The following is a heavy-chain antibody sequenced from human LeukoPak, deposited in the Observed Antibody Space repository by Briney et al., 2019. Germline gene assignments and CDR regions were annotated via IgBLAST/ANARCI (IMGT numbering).Heavy chain of an antibody. Sequence: GGSLRLSCAASGFTFDDYAMHWVRQAPGKGLEWVSGISWNSGSIGYADSVKGRFTISRDNSKNTLYLQMNSLRAEDTAVYYCARDGAVAGTGDYWGQGTLVTVSS. D-gene: IGHD6-19*01. CDR3: ARDGAVAGTGDY. V-gene: IGHV3-9*01. J-gene: IGHJ4*02. CDR2: ISWNSGSI. CDR1: GFTFDDYA.